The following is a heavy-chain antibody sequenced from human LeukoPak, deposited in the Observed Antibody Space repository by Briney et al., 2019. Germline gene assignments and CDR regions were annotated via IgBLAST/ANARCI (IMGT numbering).Heavy chain of an antibody. V-gene: IGHV1-8*01. D-gene: IGHD3-16*01. CDR3: LSLTYGH. J-gene: IGHJ4*02. CDR1: GYTFTSYD. CDR2: MNPNSGNT. Sequence: GASVTVSCKASGYTFTSYDINWVRQATGQGLEWMGWMNPNSGNTGFAQKFQGRVTMTRDNYISTAYMELSSLRSEDTAVYYCLSLTYGHWGQGTLVTVSS.